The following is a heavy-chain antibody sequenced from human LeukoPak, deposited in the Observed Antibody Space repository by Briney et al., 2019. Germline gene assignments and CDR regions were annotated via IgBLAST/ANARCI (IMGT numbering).Heavy chain of an antibody. CDR3: ARGGPRENGSGYYSH. J-gene: IGHJ4*02. D-gene: IGHD3-22*01. CDR1: GFTFSSYW. Sequence: GSLRLSCAASGFTFSSYWMSWVRQPPGKGLEWIGEINHSGSTNYNPSLKSRVTISVDTSKNQFSLKLSSVTAADTAVYYCARGGPRENGSGYYSHWGQGTLVTVSS. V-gene: IGHV4-34*01. CDR2: INHSGST.